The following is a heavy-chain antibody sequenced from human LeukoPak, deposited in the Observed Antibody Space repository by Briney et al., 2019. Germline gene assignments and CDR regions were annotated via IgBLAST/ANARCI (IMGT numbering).Heavy chain of an antibody. CDR1: GFTFSSYW. CDR3: AKTNWGYNWFDP. CDR2: INSDGSST. Sequence: GGSLRLSCAASGFTFSSYWMHWVRQAPGKGLVWVSRINSDGSSTSYADSVKGRLTISRDNAKNTLYLQMNSLRAEDTAVYYCAKTNWGYNWFDPWGQGTLVTVSS. D-gene: IGHD7-27*01. V-gene: IGHV3-74*01. J-gene: IGHJ5*02.